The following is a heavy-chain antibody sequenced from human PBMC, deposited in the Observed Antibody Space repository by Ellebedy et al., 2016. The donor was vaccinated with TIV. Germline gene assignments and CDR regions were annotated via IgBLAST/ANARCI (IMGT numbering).Heavy chain of an antibody. Sequence: GGSLRLSXAASGYSFSSYGMQWVRQAPGKGLEWVAVISYDGSKKYYAESVKGRFTISRDNSKNTLYLQMNSLRAEDTSVYYCRVLFDYFDKWGQGTLVTVSS. J-gene: IGHJ4*02. D-gene: IGHD3-3*01. CDR1: GYSFSSYG. CDR3: RVLFDYFDK. V-gene: IGHV3-30*03. CDR2: ISYDGSKK.